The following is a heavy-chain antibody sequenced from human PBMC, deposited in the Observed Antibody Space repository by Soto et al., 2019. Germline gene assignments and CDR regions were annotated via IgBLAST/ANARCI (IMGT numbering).Heavy chain of an antibody. CDR1: GYTFTGYY. J-gene: IGHJ6*02. CDR2: INPNSGGT. CDR3: ARDHSIVGAPSYYYYGMDV. D-gene: IGHD1-26*01. V-gene: IGHV1-2*04. Sequence: ASVKVSCKASGYTFTGYYMHWVRQAPGQGLEWMGWINPNSGGTNYAQKFQGWVTMTRDTSISTAYMELSRLRSDDTAVYYCARDHSIVGAPSYYYYGMDVWGQGTTVTVSS.